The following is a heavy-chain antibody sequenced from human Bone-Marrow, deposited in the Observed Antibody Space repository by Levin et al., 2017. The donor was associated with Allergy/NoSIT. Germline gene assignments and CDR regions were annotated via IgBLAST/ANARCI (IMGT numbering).Heavy chain of an antibody. Sequence: PGGSLRLSCVASGFKFNDYAMNWVRQAPGKGLEWVSSISSSGGTTYYGDSLKGRFTISRDNSRNTLFLQMHSLRDEDTAVYYCAKDYVAAIGNDAFDIWGQGTMVTVSS. CDR1: GFKFNDYA. CDR3: AKDYVAAIGNDAFDI. CDR2: ISSSGGTT. D-gene: IGHD5-12*01. J-gene: IGHJ3*02. V-gene: IGHV3-23*01.